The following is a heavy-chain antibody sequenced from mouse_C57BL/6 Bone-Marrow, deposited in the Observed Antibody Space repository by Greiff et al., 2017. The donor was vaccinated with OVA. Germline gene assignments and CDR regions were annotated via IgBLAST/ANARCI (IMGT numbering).Heavy chain of an antibody. CDR1: GFTFSSYG. J-gene: IGHJ2*01. CDR2: ISSGGSYT. V-gene: IGHV5-6*01. Sequence: VQPQQSGGDLVKPGGSLKLSCAASGFTFSSYGMSWVRQTPDKRLEWVATISSGGSYTYYPDSVKGRFTISRDNAKNTLYLQRSSLKSEDTAMYYCARRGLIVTFDYWGQGTTLTVSS. D-gene: IGHD2-5*01. CDR3: ARRGLIVTFDY.